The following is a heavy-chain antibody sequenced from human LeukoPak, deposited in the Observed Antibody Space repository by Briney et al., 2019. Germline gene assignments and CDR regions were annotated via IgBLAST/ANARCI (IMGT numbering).Heavy chain of an antibody. CDR1: GFTFSSYA. Sequence: GGSLRLSCAASGFTFSSYAMSWVRQAPGKGLEWVSAISGSGGSTYYADSVKGRFTISRDNPKNTLYLQMNSLRAEDTAVYYCAKDLGITIFGVVITKAFDYWGQGTLVTVSS. V-gene: IGHV3-23*01. J-gene: IGHJ4*02. CDR2: ISGSGGST. CDR3: AKDLGITIFGVVITKAFDY. D-gene: IGHD3-3*01.